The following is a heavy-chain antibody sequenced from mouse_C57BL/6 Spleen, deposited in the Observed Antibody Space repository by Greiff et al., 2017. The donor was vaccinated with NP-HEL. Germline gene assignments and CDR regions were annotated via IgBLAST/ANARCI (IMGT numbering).Heavy chain of an antibody. J-gene: IGHJ2*01. D-gene: IGHD1-1*01. CDR2: IDPEDGDT. Sequence: VQLQQSGAELVRPGASVKLSCTASGFNIKDYYMHWVKQRPEQGLEWIGRIDPEDGDTEYAPKFQGKATMTADTSSNTAYLQLSSLTSEDTAVYYCTLIITTVPHFDYWGQGTTLTVSS. V-gene: IGHV14-1*01. CDR1: GFNIKDYY. CDR3: TLIITTVPHFDY.